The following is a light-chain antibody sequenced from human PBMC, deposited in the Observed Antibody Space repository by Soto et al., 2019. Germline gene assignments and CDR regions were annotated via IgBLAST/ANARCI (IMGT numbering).Light chain of an antibody. Sequence: EIVLTQSPGTLSLSPGERATLSCRASQSVSSNFLAGYQQKPGQAPRLLIYGASSRATGIPDRFSGSGSGTDFTLAISRLEAEDFPVYYCQQYGSSPQTFGQGTKVDIK. CDR2: GAS. V-gene: IGKV3-20*01. CDR3: QQYGSSPQT. CDR1: QSVSSNF. J-gene: IGKJ1*01.